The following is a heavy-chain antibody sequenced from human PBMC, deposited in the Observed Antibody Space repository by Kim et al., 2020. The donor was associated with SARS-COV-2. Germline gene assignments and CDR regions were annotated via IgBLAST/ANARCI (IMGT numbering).Heavy chain of an antibody. D-gene: IGHD3-3*01. CDR2: IGTAGDT. Sequence: GGSLRLSCAASGFTFSSYDMHWVRQATGKGLEWVSAIGTAGDTYYPGSVKGRFTISRENAKNSLYLQMNSLRAGDTAVYYCARARYYDFWSGYYPILDYYYGMDVWGQGTTVTVSS. CDR3: ARARYYDFWSGYYPILDYYYGMDV. J-gene: IGHJ6*02. V-gene: IGHV3-13*04. CDR1: GFTFSSYD.